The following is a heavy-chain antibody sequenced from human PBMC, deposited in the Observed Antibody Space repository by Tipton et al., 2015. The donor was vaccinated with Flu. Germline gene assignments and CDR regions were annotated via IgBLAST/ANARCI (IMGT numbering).Heavy chain of an antibody. CDR2: INQSGRP. D-gene: IGHD2-15*01. J-gene: IGHJ2*01. CDR1: GGSFSGYY. Sequence: TLSLTCAVYGGSFSGYYWSWIRQSPGKGLEWIGEINQSGRPNYNPSLKSRVTISVDTSKNQFSLKLSSVTAADTAVYYCARGYCSGGSCSYWYFDLRGRGTLVTVSS. V-gene: IGHV4-34*01. CDR3: ARGYCSGGSCSYWYFDL.